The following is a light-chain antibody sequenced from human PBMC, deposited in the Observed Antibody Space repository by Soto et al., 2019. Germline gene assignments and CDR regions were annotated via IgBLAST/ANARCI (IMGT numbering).Light chain of an antibody. J-gene: IGLJ1*01. CDR1: SSDVGGFNY. V-gene: IGLV2-14*03. Sequence: QSALTQPASVSGSPGQSITISCTGTSSDVGGFNYVSWYQQHPGKAPTLIIYNVSVRPSGVSIRFSGSKSGNTASLTISGLQAEDEAEEYCSSYASSSSLPYVFGPGTTLTVL. CDR3: SSYASSSSLPYV. CDR2: NVS.